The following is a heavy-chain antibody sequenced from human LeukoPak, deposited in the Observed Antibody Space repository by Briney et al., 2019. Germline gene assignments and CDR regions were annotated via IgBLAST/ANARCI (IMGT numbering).Heavy chain of an antibody. J-gene: IGHJ4*02. CDR3: AASRVATISY. CDR1: GFTFSSYS. V-gene: IGHV3-21*01. CDR2: ISSSSSYI. Sequence: GGSLRLSCAASGFTFSSYSMNWVRQAPGKGLEWVSSISSSSSYIYYADSVKGRFTISRDNAKNSLYLQMNSLRAEDTAVYYCAASRVATISYWGQGTLVTVSS. D-gene: IGHD5-12*01.